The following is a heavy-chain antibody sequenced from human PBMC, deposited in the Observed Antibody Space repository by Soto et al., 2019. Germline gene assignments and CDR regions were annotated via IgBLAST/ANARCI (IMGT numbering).Heavy chain of an antibody. CDR1: GFTFTSSA. D-gene: IGHD2-21*02. CDR2: IVVGSGNT. Sequence: QMQLVQSGPEVKKPGTSVKVSCKASGFTFTSSAVQWVRQARGQRLEWIGWIVVGSGNTNYAQKFQERVTITRDMSTSTAYMELSSLRSEDTAVYYCARVAGAYCGGDCYPQNYYYGMDVWGQGTTVTVSS. V-gene: IGHV1-58*01. CDR3: ARVAGAYCGGDCYPQNYYYGMDV. J-gene: IGHJ6*02.